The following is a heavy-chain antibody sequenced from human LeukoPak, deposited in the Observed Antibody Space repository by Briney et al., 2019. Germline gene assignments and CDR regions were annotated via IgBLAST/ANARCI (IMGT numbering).Heavy chain of an antibody. D-gene: IGHD5-12*01. CDR1: GFSFSNAW. V-gene: IGHV3-15*01. CDR3: TTLGSGYSSF. Sequence: GGSLRLSCAASGFSFSNAWMSWVRQAPGKGLEWVGQIKSKTDGGTTDYAAPVKGRFTISRDDSKNTLYLQMNSQKTEDTAVYYCTTLGSGYSSFWGQGTLVTVSS. CDR2: IKSKTDGGTT. J-gene: IGHJ4*02.